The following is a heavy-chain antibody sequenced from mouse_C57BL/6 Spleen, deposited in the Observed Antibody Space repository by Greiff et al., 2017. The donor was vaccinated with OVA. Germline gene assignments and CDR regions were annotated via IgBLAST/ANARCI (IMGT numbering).Heavy chain of an antibody. J-gene: IGHJ1*03. CDR2: IHPSDSDT. D-gene: IGHD1-1*01. CDR1: GYTFTSYW. V-gene: IGHV1-74*01. CDR3: APITTVVAPYWYFDV. Sequence: QVHVKQPGAELVKPGASVKVSCKASGYTFTSYWMHWVKQRPGQGLEWIGRIHPSDSDTNYNQKFKGKATLTVDKSSSPAYMQLSSLTSEDSAVYYCAPITTVVAPYWYFDVWGTGTTVTVSS.